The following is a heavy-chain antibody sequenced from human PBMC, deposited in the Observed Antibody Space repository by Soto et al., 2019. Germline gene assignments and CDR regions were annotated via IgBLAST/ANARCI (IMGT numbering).Heavy chain of an antibody. CDR1: GGSISSGGYY. CDR2: IYYSGST. CDR3: ARVGYYYGSGNPDDHYYYGMDV. D-gene: IGHD3-10*01. V-gene: IGHV4-31*03. J-gene: IGHJ6*02. Sequence: SETLSLTCTVSGGSISSGGYYWSWIRQHPGKGLEWIGYIYYSGSTYYNPSLKSRVTISVDTSKNQFSLKLSSVTAADTAVYYCARVGYYYGSGNPDDHYYYGMDVWGQGTTVTVSS.